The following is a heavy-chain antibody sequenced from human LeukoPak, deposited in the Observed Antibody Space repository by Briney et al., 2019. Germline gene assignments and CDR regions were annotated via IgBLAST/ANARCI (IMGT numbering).Heavy chain of an antibody. CDR2: INPNSGGT. J-gene: IGHJ6*03. D-gene: IGHD5-12*01. Sequence: GSVKVSCKASGYTFTNYGISWVRQAPGQGLEWMGWINPNSGGTNYAQKFQGRVTMTRDTSISTAYMELSRLRSDDTAVYYCARDKGSGYENYYYMDVWGKGTTVTISS. V-gene: IGHV1-2*02. CDR1: GYTFTNYG. CDR3: ARDKGSGYENYYYMDV.